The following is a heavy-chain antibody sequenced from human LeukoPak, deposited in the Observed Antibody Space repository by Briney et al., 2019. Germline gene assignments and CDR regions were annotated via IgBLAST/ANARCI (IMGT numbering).Heavy chain of an antibody. Sequence: SETLSLTCTVSGGSVSSGSYYWSWLRQPPGKGLDWIGYIYYSGSTNYNPSLKSRVTISVDTSKNQFSLKLSSVTAADTAVYYCARVKYHYDYVWGSYRHLGYYFDYRGQGTLVTVSS. V-gene: IGHV4-61*01. CDR2: IYYSGST. J-gene: IGHJ4*02. CDR1: GGSVSSGSYY. D-gene: IGHD3-16*02. CDR3: ARVKYHYDYVWGSYRHLGYYFDY.